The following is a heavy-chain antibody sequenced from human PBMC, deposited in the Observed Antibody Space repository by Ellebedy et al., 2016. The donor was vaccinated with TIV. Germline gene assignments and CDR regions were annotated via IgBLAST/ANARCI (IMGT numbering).Heavy chain of an antibody. D-gene: IGHD3-3*01. CDR1: GFTFSSYS. CDR2: ISSSSSTI. J-gene: IGHJ4*02. Sequence: GESLKISCAASGFTFSSYSMNWVRQAPGKGLEWVSYISSSSSTIYYADSVKGRFTISRDNAKNSLYLQMNSLRAEDTAVYYCARVYDFWSGYPIDYWGQGTLVTVSS. CDR3: ARVYDFWSGYPIDY. V-gene: IGHV3-48*01.